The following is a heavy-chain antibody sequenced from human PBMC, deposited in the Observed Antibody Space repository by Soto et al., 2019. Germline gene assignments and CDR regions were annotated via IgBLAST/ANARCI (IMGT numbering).Heavy chain of an antibody. CDR2: MNPNSGNT. V-gene: IGHV1-8*01. CDR1: GYTFTSYD. CDR3: ARSGYCSGGSCYAANV. J-gene: IGHJ6*02. Sequence: QVQLVQSGAEVKKPGASVKVSCKASGYTFTSYDINWVRQATGQGLEWMGWMNPNSGNTGYAQKFQGRVTMTRNTAISTDYMELSSLRSEDTAVYYCARSGYCSGGSCYAANVWGQGTTVTVSS. D-gene: IGHD2-15*01.